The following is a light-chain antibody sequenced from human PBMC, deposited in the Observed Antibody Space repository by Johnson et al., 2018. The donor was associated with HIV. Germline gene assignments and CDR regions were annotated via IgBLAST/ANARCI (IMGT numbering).Light chain of an antibody. CDR1: SSNIENYF. CDR3: GTWDSSLSANV. V-gene: IGLV1-51*02. Sequence: QSVLTQPPSVSAAPGQRVNISCSGHSSNIENYFVSWYQQLPGAAPRLLIYEDYKRPSGIPDRFSGSKSGTSATLGITGLQTGDEADYYCGTWDSSLSANVFGTGTKVTVL. CDR2: EDY. J-gene: IGLJ1*01.